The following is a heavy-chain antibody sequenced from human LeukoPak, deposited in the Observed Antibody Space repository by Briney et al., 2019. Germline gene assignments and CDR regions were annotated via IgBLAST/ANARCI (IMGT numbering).Heavy chain of an antibody. D-gene: IGHD3-22*01. Sequence: SETLSLTCTVSGGSIGSYYWSWIRQPPGKELEWVGYIYYSGSTNYNPSLKSRVTISVDTSKNQFSLKLSSVTAADTAVYYCARQALRLYHYVSSGYFTYFDLWGRGTLVTVSS. CDR2: IYYSGST. CDR1: GGSIGSYY. J-gene: IGHJ2*01. V-gene: IGHV4-59*08. CDR3: ARQALRLYHYVSSGYFTYFDL.